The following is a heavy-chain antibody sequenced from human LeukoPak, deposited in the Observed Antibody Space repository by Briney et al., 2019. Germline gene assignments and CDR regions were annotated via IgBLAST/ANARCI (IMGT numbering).Heavy chain of an antibody. D-gene: IGHD6-13*01. CDR2: IHYSGTT. J-gene: IGHJ4*02. V-gene: IGHV4-28*03. CDR1: GYSISSSNW. CDR3: AREEAAAAIFDY. Sequence: SETLSLTCAVSGYSISSSNWWGWIRQPPGKGLEWIGYIHYSGTTYYNPSLKSRVTMSVDTSKNQFSLKLTSVTAVDTAVYYCAREEAAAAIFDYWGQGTLVTVSS.